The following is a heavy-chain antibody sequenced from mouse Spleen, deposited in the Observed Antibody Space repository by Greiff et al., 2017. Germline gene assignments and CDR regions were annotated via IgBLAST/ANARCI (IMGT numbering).Heavy chain of an antibody. Sequence: VHVKQSGPELVKPGASVKISCKASGYSFTDYNMNWVKQSNGKSLEWIGVINPNYGTTSYNQKFKGKATLTVDQSSSTAYMQLNSLTSEDSAVYYCARIATVVAPFDYWGQGTTLTVSS. V-gene: IGHV1-39*01. CDR2: INPNYGTT. CDR3: ARIATVVAPFDY. J-gene: IGHJ2*01. D-gene: IGHD1-1*01. CDR1: GYSFTDYN.